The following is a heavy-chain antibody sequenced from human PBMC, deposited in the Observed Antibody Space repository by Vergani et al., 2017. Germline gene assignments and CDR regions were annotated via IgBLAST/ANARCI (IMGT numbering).Heavy chain of an antibody. J-gene: IGHJ5*02. D-gene: IGHD2-15*01. CDR2: IYHSGST. CDR3: ARDCLYCSGGSCSNWFDP. Sequence: QLQLQESGSGLVKPSQTLSLTCAVSGGSISSGGYSWSWIRQPPGKGLEWIGYIYHSGSTYYNPSLKSRVTISVDRSKNQFSLKLSSVTAADTAVYYCARDCLYCSGGSCSNWFDPWGQGTLVTVSS. V-gene: IGHV4-30-2*01. CDR1: GGSISSGGYS.